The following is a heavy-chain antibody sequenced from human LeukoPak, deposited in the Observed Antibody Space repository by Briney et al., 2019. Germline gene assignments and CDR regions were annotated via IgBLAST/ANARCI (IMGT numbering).Heavy chain of an antibody. CDR3: ARGVGYYGSGSFYLRVHYFDS. J-gene: IGHJ4*02. CDR1: GASITSGDYY. Sequence: PSETLSLTCTVSGASITSGDYYWTWVRQPPGKGLEWIGYISSSGNTYYNPSLKSRLIMSLDTSENLFFLNLDSVTAADTAVYYCARGVGYYGSGSFYLRVHYFDSWGQGNLVTVSS. D-gene: IGHD3-10*01. V-gene: IGHV4-30-4*01. CDR2: ISSSGNT.